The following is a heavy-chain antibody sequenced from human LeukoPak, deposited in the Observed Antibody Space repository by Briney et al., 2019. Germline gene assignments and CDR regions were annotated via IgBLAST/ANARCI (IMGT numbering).Heavy chain of an antibody. CDR3: ASRDVVVPAATSFGDY. CDR2: IYHSGST. V-gene: IGHV4-59*01. Sequence: SETLSLTCSVSGGSMSSYYWSWIRQSPGKGPEWIGYIYHSGSTDYNSSLKSRVTISEDTSKKQFSLKVSSVTAADTAVYYCASRDVVVPAATSFGDYWGQGTLVTVSS. J-gene: IGHJ4*02. CDR1: GGSMSSYY. D-gene: IGHD2-2*01.